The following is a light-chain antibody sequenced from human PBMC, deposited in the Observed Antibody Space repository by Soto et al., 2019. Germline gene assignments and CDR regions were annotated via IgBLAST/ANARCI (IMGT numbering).Light chain of an antibody. J-gene: IGLJ2*01. CDR1: ISNIGAGFD. CDR3: QSYDTSLSAVV. CDR2: ANK. Sequence: QAVVTQPPSVSGAPGQRVTISCSGSISNIGAGFDVHWYLHLPGTAPKLLIYANKYRPSGVPDRFSASKSGTSASLAITGLQAEDEADYYCQSYDTSLSAVVFGGGTKVTVL. V-gene: IGLV1-40*01.